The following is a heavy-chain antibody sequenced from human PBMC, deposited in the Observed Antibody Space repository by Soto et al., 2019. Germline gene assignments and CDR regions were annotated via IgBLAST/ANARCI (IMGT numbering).Heavy chain of an antibody. J-gene: IGHJ4*02. CDR1: GGSFSGYY. CDR2: SDHRGST. V-gene: IGHV4-34*01. CDR3: ARALGYPYRHLPIDF. D-gene: IGHD3-16*01. Sequence: QVQLQQWGAGLLKPSETLSLTCAVYGGSFSGYYWSWIRQPPGKGLEWIGESDHRGSTNYNPSFTSRVTISVDTSKTPFSLYLNSVTAADTAVYYCARALGYPYRHLPIDFWGQGTLLTVSS.